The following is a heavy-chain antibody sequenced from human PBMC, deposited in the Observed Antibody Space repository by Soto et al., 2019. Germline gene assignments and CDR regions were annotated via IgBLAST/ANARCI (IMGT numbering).Heavy chain of an antibody. J-gene: IGHJ4*02. CDR3: ATQRGKAIFGPLDY. V-gene: IGHV1-2*04. CDR1: GYTFTGYY. D-gene: IGHD3-3*01. Sequence: QVQLVQSGAEVKKPGASVKVSCKASGYTFTGYYMHWVRQAPGQGLEWMGWINPDSGGTNYAQNFQGWVTMTRDTSITTAYMELSRLRSDDTAVYYYATQRGKAIFGPLDYWGQGTLVTVSS. CDR2: INPDSGGT.